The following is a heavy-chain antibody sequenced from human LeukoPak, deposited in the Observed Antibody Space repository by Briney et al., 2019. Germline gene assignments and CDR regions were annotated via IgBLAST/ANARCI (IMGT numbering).Heavy chain of an antibody. CDR1: GYTFTGYY. CDR3: ARGATIRGAHYFDY. CDR2: INPNSGGT. D-gene: IGHD5-12*01. Sequence: ASVKVSCKASGYTFTGYYMHWVRQAPGQGLEWMGWINPNSGGTNYAQKFQSKVTMTRDTSISTAYMELSRLRSDDTAVYYCARGATIRGAHYFDYWGQGTLVTVSS. V-gene: IGHV1-2*02. J-gene: IGHJ4*02.